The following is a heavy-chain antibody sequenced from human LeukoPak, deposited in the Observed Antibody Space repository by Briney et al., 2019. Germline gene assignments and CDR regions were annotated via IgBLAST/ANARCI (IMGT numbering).Heavy chain of an antibody. J-gene: IGHJ4*02. Sequence: ASVKPSCKASGYTFTSYGISWVRQAPGPGLEWMGWISAYNGNTNYAQTLQGRVTMTTDTSTSTAYMELRSLRSDDTAVYYCARDSARYYYDSSGYSKLAPFDYWGQGTLVTVSS. D-gene: IGHD3-22*01. V-gene: IGHV1-18*01. CDR2: ISAYNGNT. CDR1: GYTFTSYG. CDR3: ARDSARYYYDSSGYSKLAPFDY.